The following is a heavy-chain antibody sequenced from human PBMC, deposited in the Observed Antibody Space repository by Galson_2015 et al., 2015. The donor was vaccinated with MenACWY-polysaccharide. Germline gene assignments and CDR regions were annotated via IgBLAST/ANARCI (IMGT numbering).Heavy chain of an antibody. D-gene: IGHD3-22*01. CDR3: ARGLGSSGHPDY. CDR1: GFTFSGYS. V-gene: IGHV3-48*01. Sequence: SLRLSCAASGFTFSGYSMNWVRRAPGRGLEGVSYISSSSSSIYYADSVKGRFTISRDNAKNSLYLQMNSLRAEDTAVYYCARGLGSSGHPDYWGQGTLVTVSS. J-gene: IGHJ4*02. CDR2: ISSSSSSI.